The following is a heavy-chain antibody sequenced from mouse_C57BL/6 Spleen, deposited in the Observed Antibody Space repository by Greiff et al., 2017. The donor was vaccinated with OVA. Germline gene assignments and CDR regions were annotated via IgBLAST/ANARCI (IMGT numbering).Heavy chain of an antibody. CDR1: GYAFSSSW. CDR2: IYPGDGDT. V-gene: IGHV1-82*01. J-gene: IGHJ3*01. Sequence: VQLQESGPELVKPGASVKISCKASGYAFSSSWMNWVKQRPGKGLEWIGRIYPGDGDTNYNGKFKGKATLTADKSSSTAYMQLSSLTSEDSAVYFCARGDYSNWGFAYWGQGTLVTVSA. D-gene: IGHD2-5*01. CDR3: ARGDYSNWGFAY.